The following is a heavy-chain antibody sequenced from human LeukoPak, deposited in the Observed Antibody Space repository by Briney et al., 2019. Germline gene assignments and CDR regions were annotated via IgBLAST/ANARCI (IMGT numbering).Heavy chain of an antibody. D-gene: IGHD2-21*02. CDR2: IYYSGST. J-gene: IGHJ4*02. CDR3: ARGLVTGEIDY. Sequence: SETLSLTCTVSGGSISSYYWSWLRQPPGKGLEWIGYIYYSGSTNYNPSLKSRVTISVDTSKNQFSLKLSSVTAADTAVYYCARGLVTGEIDYWGQGTLVTVSS. CDR1: GGSISSYY. V-gene: IGHV4-59*01.